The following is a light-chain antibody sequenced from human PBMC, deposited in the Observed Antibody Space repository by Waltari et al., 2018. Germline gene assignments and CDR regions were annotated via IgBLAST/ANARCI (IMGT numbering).Light chain of an antibody. J-gene: IGKJ2*01. CDR2: GAL. V-gene: IGKV3-20*01. Sequence: DIVLTQSPGTLSLSPGENAILPCRPSQRLNVAYVAWYQHKSGQAPRLLIYGALYRAADIPDRFSGSGSGTDFTLTITRLEPDDFAVYYCQQYDTSPGTFGQGTRLEMK. CDR1: QRLNVAY. CDR3: QQYDTSPGT.